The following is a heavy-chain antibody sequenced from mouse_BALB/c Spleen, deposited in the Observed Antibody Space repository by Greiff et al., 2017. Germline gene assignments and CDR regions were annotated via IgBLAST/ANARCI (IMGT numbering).Heavy chain of an antibody. J-gene: IGHJ4*01. D-gene: IGHD2-5*01. V-gene: IGHV1-87*01. CDR1: GYTFTSYW. Sequence: VKLMESGAELARPGASVKLSCKASGYTFTSYWMQWVKQRPGQGLQWIGAIYPGDGDTRYTQKFKGKATLTADKSSSTAYMQLSSLASEDSAVYYCARSNYGNAMDYWGQGTSVTVSS. CDR2: IYPGDGDT. CDR3: ARSNYGNAMDY.